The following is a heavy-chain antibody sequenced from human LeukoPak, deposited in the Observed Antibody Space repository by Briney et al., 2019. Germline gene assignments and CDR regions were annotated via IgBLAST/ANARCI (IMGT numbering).Heavy chain of an antibody. D-gene: IGHD1-26*01. V-gene: IGHV3-49*03. J-gene: IGHJ5*02. CDR2: IRSKAYGGTT. CDR3: TRDYSGSYYKSDWFDP. CDR1: GFTFGDYA. Sequence: PGRSLRLSCTASGFTFGDYAMIWFRQAPGKGLEWVGFIRSKAYGGTTEYAASVKGRFTISRDDSKSIAYLQMNSLKTEDTAVYYCTRDYSGSYYKSDWFDPWGQGTLVTVSS.